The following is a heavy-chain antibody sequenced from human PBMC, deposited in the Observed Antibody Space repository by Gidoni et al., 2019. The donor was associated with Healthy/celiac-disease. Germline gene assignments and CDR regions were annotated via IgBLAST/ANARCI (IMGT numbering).Heavy chain of an antibody. CDR3: ARGGPYSGSSGFDY. CDR1: GFTFSSYG. J-gene: IGHJ4*02. Sequence: QVQLVESGGGVVQPGRSLRLSCAASGFTFSSYGMHWVRQAPGKGLEWVAVIWYDGSNKYYADSVKGRFTISRDNSKNTLYLQMNSLRAEDTAVYYCARGGPYSGSSGFDYWGQGTLVTVSS. CDR2: IWYDGSNK. D-gene: IGHD1-26*01. V-gene: IGHV3-33*01.